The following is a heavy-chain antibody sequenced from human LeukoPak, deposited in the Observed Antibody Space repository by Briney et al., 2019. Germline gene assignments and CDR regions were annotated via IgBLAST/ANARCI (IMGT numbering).Heavy chain of an antibody. CDR3: ARDGDYGSFDY. J-gene: IGHJ4*02. D-gene: IGHD4-17*01. V-gene: IGHV4-59*12. CDR2: IDYSGST. Sequence: PSETLFLTCTVSGGSISSYYWSWIRQPPGKELEWIGYIDYSGSTNYNPSLKSRVTISVDTSKNQFSLKLSSVTAADTAVYYCARDGDYGSFDYWGQGTLVTVSS. CDR1: GGSISSYY.